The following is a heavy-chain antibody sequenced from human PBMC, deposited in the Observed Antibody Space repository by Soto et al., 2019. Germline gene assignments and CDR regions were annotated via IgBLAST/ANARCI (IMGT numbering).Heavy chain of an antibody. CDR1: GFTVSSNY. CDR3: ARVTTDYYGSVTVP. Sequence: EVQLVESGGGLVQPGGSLRLSCAASGFTVSSNYMSWFRQAPGKGLEWVSVIYDNGDTYYPDSVKGRFTISRDNSKNTLYLKMNSLRAEDTAVYHWARVTTDYYGSVTVPWGQGTLVTVSS. CDR2: IYDNGDT. D-gene: IGHD3-10*01. J-gene: IGHJ5*02. V-gene: IGHV3-66*01.